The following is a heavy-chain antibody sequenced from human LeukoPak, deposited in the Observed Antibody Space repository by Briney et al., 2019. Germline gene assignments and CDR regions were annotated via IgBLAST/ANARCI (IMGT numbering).Heavy chain of an antibody. J-gene: IGHJ3*02. Sequence: PSETLSLTCAVYGGSFSGYYWSWIRQPPGKGLEWIGEINHSGSTNYNPSLKSRVTISVDTSKNQFSLKLSSVTPEDTAAYYCARGGQGDGHSADEAFDIWGQGTMVTVS. D-gene: IGHD5-18*01. CDR1: GGSFSGYY. CDR2: INHSGST. CDR3: ARGGQGDGHSADEAFDI. V-gene: IGHV4-34*01.